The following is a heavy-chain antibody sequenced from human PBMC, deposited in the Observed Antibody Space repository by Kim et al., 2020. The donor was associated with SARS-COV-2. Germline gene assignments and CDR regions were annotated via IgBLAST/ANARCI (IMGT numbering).Heavy chain of an antibody. V-gene: IGHV1-18*01. D-gene: IGHD3-10*01. Sequence: NYAQKLQGRVTMTTDTSTSTAYMELRSLRSDDTAVYYCARVLRGVDAFDIWGQGTMVTVSS. CDR3: ARVLRGVDAFDI. J-gene: IGHJ3*02.